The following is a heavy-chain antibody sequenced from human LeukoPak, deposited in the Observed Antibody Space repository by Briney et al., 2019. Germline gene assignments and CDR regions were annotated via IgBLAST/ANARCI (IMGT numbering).Heavy chain of an antibody. CDR2: IYYSGST. V-gene: IGHV4-61*05. CDR3: ARRRGDGYLDY. Sequence: SETLSLTCTVSGGSISSSSYYWSWIRLPPGKGLEWIGYIYYSGSTNYNPSLKSRVTISIDTSKNQFSLKLSSVTAADTAVYYCARRRGDGYLDYWGQGTLVTVSS. CDR1: GGSISSSSYY. J-gene: IGHJ4*02. D-gene: IGHD5-24*01.